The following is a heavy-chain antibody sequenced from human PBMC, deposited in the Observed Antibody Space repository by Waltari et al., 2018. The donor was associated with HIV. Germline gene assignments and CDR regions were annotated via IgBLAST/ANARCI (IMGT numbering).Heavy chain of an antibody. Sequence: QVQLVQSGAEVKKPGSSVKVSCKASGGTFSSYAISWVRQAPGQGLEWMGGINTIFSTTNYAQNFHGRVTMTADESTSTAYMELSSLRSEETVVYDCAIVTKRWDIVVVGGMDVWGQGTTVTVSS. V-gene: IGHV1-69*01. CDR2: INTIFSTT. D-gene: IGHD2-2*01. J-gene: IGHJ6*02. CDR1: GGTFSSYA. CDR3: AIVTKRWDIVVVGGMDV.